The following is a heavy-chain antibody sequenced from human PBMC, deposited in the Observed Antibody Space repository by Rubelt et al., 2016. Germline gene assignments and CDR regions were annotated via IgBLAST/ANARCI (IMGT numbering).Heavy chain of an antibody. J-gene: IGHJ4*02. CDR3: APEYSSWS. D-gene: IGHD6-6*01. V-gene: IGHV3-23*01. Sequence: GKGLEWVSAISGSGGSTYYADSVKGRFTISRDNSKNTLYLQMNSLRAEDTAVYYCAPEYSSWSWGQGTLVTVSS. CDR2: ISGSGGST.